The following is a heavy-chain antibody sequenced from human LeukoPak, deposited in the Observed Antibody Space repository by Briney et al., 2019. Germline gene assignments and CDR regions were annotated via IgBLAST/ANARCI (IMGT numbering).Heavy chain of an antibody. Sequence: GGSLRLSCAASGFTFSSYVMSWVRQAPGKGLEWVSAISGSGGSTYYADSVKGRFTISRDNSKNTLYLQMNSLRAEDTAVYYCAKGLGRTPYYFDYWGQGTLVTVSS. V-gene: IGHV3-23*01. J-gene: IGHJ4*02. D-gene: IGHD7-27*01. CDR2: ISGSGGST. CDR3: AKGLGRTPYYFDY. CDR1: GFTFSSYV.